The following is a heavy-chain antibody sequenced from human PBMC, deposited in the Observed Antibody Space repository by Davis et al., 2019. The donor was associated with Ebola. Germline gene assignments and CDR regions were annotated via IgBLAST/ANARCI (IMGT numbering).Heavy chain of an antibody. D-gene: IGHD1-26*01. CDR1: GFTFSSYA. J-gene: IGHJ4*02. CDR3: AKDVLLTYSGSYYFDY. Sequence: GESLKISCAASGFTFSSYAMHWVRQAPGKGLEWVAVISYDGSNKYYADSVKGRFTISRDNSKNTLYLQMNSLRAEDTAVYYCAKDVLLTYSGSYYFDYWGQGTLVTVSS. CDR2: ISYDGSNK. V-gene: IGHV3-30*04.